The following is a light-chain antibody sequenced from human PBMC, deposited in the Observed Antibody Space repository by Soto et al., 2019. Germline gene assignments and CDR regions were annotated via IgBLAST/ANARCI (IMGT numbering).Light chain of an antibody. J-gene: IGKJ4*01. CDR1: QSVHTNY. CDR3: QQYDSSVT. Sequence: EIVLTQSPGTLSLSPGERATLSCRASQSVHTNYLAWYQQRPGQAPRLLIYGASSRATGIPDRFSGSGSGTDFTLTISRLEPEDLAVYYCQQYDSSVTFGGGTEVEIK. V-gene: IGKV3-20*01. CDR2: GAS.